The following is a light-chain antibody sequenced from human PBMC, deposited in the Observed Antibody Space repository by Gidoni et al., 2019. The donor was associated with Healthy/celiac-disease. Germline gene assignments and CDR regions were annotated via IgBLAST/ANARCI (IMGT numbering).Light chain of an antibody. CDR3: QQRSNWLAIT. CDR2: DAS. CDR1: QSVSSY. V-gene: IGKV3-11*01. J-gene: IGKJ5*01. Sequence: EIALTQSPATLSLSPGERATLSCRATQSVSSYLDWYQQKPGQAPRLLIYDASNRATGVPARFSGSGSGTDFTLTISSLEPEDFAVYYCQQRSNWLAITFGQGTRLEIK.